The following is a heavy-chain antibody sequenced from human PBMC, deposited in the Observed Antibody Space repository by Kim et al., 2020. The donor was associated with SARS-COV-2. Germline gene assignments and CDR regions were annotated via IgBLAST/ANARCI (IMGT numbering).Heavy chain of an antibody. D-gene: IGHD2-21*02. CDR3: ATDNQGADWM. J-gene: IGHJ3*01. V-gene: IGHV3-23*03. CDR2: IYGSGSSP. CDR1: GFTFSTYA. Sequence: GGSLRLSCAASGFTFSTYAMSWVRQAPGKGLEWVSVIYGSGSSPLYADSVKGRFTISRDDSKNTLYLQMNSLRAEDTALYYCATDNQGADWMWGQGTMVTVSP.